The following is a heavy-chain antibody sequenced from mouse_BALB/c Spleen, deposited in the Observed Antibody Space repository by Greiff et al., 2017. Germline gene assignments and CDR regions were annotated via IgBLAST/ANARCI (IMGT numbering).Heavy chain of an antibody. J-gene: IGHJ1*01. V-gene: IGHV5-6-3*01. CDR1: GFTFSSYG. CDR2: INSNGGST. CDR3: AREGYGNYEYWYFDV. Sequence: EVKLVESGGGLVQPGGSLKLSCAASGFTFSSYGMSWVRQTPDKRLELVATINSNGGSTYYPDSVKGRFTISRDNAKNTLYLQMSSLKSEDTAMYYCAREGYGNYEYWYFDVWGAGTTVTVSS. D-gene: IGHD2-10*02.